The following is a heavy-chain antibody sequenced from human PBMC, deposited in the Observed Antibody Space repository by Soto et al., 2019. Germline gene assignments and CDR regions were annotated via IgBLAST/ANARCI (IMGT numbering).Heavy chain of an antibody. J-gene: IGHJ4*02. CDR2: ISYDGSNK. CDR3: ARDADLSGWYVGSFDY. CDR1: GFTFSSYA. D-gene: IGHD6-19*01. Sequence: GGSLRLSCAASGFTFSSYAMHWVRQAPGKGLEWVAVISYDGSNKYYADSVKGRFTISRDNSKNTLYLQMNSLRAEDTAVYYCARDADLSGWYVGSFDYWGQGTLVTVSS. V-gene: IGHV3-30-3*01.